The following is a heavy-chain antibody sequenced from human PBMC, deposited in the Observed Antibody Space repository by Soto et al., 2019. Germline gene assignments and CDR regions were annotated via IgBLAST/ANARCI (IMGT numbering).Heavy chain of an antibody. D-gene: IGHD3-22*01. CDR2: ISSSGSTI. Sequence: GGSLRFSCAASGFTFSSYEMNWVRQAPGKGLEWVSYISSSGSTIYYADSVKGRFTISRDNAKNSLYLQMNSLRAEDTAVYYCARDQIVVAPFDYWGLGTLVTV. CDR3: ARDQIVVAPFDY. J-gene: IGHJ4*02. CDR1: GFTFSSYE. V-gene: IGHV3-48*03.